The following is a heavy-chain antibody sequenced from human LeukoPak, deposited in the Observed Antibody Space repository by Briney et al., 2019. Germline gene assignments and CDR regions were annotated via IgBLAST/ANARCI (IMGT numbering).Heavy chain of an antibody. J-gene: IGHJ4*02. CDR2: IDSSSSFI. V-gene: IGHV3-21*01. CDR1: GFTFSNYW. CDR3: AKKGSLIAAAGPYFDY. D-gene: IGHD6-13*01. Sequence: GGSLRLSCTASGFTFSNYWMYWVRQAPGKGLEWVSSIDSSSSFIYYADSVKGRFTISRDNAKNSLHLQMNSLRAEDTAVYYCAKKGSLIAAAGPYFDYWGQGTLVTVSS.